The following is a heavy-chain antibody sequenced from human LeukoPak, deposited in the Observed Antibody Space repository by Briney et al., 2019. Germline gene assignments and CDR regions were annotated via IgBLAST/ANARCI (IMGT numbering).Heavy chain of an antibody. CDR1: GFTFSSYA. CDR2: ISGSGGST. J-gene: IGHJ3*02. D-gene: IGHD3-9*01. Sequence: GGSLRLSCAASGFTFSSYALSWVRQAPGKGLEWVSAISGSGGSTYYADSVKGRFTISRDNSKDTLYLQMNSLRAEDTAVYYCARIRVLRCFDSYAFDIWGQGTMVTVSS. V-gene: IGHV3-23*01. CDR3: ARIRVLRCFDSYAFDI.